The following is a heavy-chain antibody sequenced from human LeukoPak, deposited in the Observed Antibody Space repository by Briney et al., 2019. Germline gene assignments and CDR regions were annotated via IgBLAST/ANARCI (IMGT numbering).Heavy chain of an antibody. CDR2: INPNSGGT. Sequence: GASVKVSCKASGYTFTGYYMHWVRQAPGQGLEWMGRINPNSGGTNYAQKFQGRVTMTRDTSISTAYMELSRLRSDDTAVYYCARVKYYYDSSGYYFIDYWDQGTLVTVSS. CDR3: ARVKYYYDSSGYYFIDY. CDR1: GYTFTGYY. D-gene: IGHD3-22*01. J-gene: IGHJ4*02. V-gene: IGHV1-2*06.